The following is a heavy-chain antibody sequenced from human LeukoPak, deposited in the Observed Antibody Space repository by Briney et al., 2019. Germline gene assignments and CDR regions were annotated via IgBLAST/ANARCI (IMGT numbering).Heavy chain of an antibody. CDR1: GGSISSYY. J-gene: IGHJ4*02. Sequence: SETLTLTCTVSGGSISSYYWSWIRQPPGKGLEWIGYIYYSGSTNYNPSLKSRVTISVDTSKNQFSPKLSSVTAADTAVYYCARAIRGDKFVFDYWGQGTLVTVSS. D-gene: IGHD2-21*02. CDR3: ARAIRGDKFVFDY. V-gene: IGHV4-59*01. CDR2: IYYSGST.